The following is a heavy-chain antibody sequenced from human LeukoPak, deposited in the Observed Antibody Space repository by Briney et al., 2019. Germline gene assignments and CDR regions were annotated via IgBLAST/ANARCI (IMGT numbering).Heavy chain of an antibody. CDR3: ARDRPSTGYSGYDWDYFDY. V-gene: IGHV1-2*02. D-gene: IGHD5-12*01. CDR1: GYTFTTYY. J-gene: IGHJ4*02. CDR2: INPNSGGT. Sequence: GASVKVSCKASGYTFTTYYMHWVRQAPGQGLEWMGWINPNSGGTNYAQKFQGRVTMTRDTSISTAYMELSRLRSDDTAVYYCARDRPSTGYSGYDWDYFDYWGQGTLVTVSS.